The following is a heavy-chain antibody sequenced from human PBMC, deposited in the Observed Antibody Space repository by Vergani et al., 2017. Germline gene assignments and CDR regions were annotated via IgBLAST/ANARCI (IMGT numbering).Heavy chain of an antibody. CDR3: SRYSSSLRAYYCGMDV. V-gene: IGHV4-39*01. CDR2: MYSSGTT. D-gene: IGHD6-6*01. Sequence: QLQLQESGPGLVKPSETLSLICTVSGGSISSNSYYWGWTRQPPGKGWEWMGSMYSSGTTYYNPSLKSRVTISVDTSKNQFSLKLRSVTAADTAVYCCSRYSSSLRAYYCGMDVWGQGTTVTVSS. CDR1: GGSISSNSYY. J-gene: IGHJ6*02.